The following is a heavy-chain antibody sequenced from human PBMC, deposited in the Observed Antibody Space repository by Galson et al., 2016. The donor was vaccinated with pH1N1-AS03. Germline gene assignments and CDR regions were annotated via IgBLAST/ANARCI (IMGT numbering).Heavy chain of an antibody. D-gene: IGHD6-13*01. CDR1: GYSVARYW. V-gene: IGHV5-51*01. J-gene: IGHJ4*02. Sequence: QSGAEVKKSGVPLKNSCKGSGYSVARYWKRWVRKMPGKGLEWTGGNHPGDSDTRHTPSFQGLVTLSVDKTFNTAYPQCGSLAPSAPAMDYCPRDAGTDYFDHWGQGTLVTVPS. CDR2: NHPGDSDT. CDR3: PRDAGTDYFDH.